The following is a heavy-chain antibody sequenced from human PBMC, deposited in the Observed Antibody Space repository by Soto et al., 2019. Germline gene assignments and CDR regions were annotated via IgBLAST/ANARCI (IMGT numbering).Heavy chain of an antibody. J-gene: IGHJ3*02. CDR3: ASPARNYDFWSGYSFDI. D-gene: IGHD3-3*01. V-gene: IGHV1-8*01. Sequence: ASVKVSCKASGGTFSSYDINWVRQATGQGLEWMGWMNPNSGNTGYAQKFQGRVTMARNTSISTAYMELSSLRSEDTAVYYCASPARNYDFWSGYSFDIWGQGTMVTVSS. CDR1: GGTFSSYD. CDR2: MNPNSGNT.